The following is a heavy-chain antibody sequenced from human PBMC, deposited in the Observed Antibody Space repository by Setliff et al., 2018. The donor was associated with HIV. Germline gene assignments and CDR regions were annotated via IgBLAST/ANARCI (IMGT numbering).Heavy chain of an antibody. CDR3: ARLFQWMSYSFDI. CDR2: IYYSGST. D-gene: IGHD5-12*01. J-gene: IGHJ3*02. Sequence: SETLSLTCTVSGGSVSDYFWNWIRQPPGKGLEWIGYIYYSGSTNYNPSLESRVSISVDTSKNQFSLRLSSVTAADTAVYYCARLFQWMSYSFDIWGQGTMVTVSS. V-gene: IGHV4-59*02. CDR1: GGSVSDYF.